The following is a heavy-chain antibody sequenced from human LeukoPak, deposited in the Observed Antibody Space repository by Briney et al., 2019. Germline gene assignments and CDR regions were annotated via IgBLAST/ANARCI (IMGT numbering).Heavy chain of an antibody. Sequence: GSLRLSCAASRFTFSSYWMIWVRQAPGKGLEWVANIKQDGSEKYYVDSVKGRFTISRDNAKNSVYLQMNSLRVEDTAVYYCARGLLWLFGGQGTLVTVSS. CDR3: ARGLLWLF. V-gene: IGHV3-7*01. J-gene: IGHJ4*02. CDR2: IKQDGSEK. D-gene: IGHD3-10*01. CDR1: RFTFSSYW.